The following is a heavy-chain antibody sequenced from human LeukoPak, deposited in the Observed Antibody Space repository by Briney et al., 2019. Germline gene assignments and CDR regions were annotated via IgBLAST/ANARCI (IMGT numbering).Heavy chain of an antibody. CDR3: AKCGIVVVPVHYFDY. CDR1: GFTFSSYV. CDR2: ISYDGSNK. Sequence: PGRSLRLSCAASGFTFSSYVMHWVRQAPGKGLEWVAEISYDGSNKYYADSVKGRFTISRDNSKNTLYLQMNSLRAEDTAVYYCAKCGIVVVPVHYFDYWGQGTLVTVSS. V-gene: IGHV3-30-3*02. D-gene: IGHD2-2*01. J-gene: IGHJ4*02.